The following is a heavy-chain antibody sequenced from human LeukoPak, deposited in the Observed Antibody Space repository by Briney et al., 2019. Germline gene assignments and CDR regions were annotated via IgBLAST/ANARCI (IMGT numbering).Heavy chain of an antibody. D-gene: IGHD6-13*01. CDR3: ARGARAYGSSWYSGLFDY. V-gene: IGHV3-30-3*01. J-gene: IGHJ4*02. CDR2: ISYDGSNK. Sequence: GGSLRLSCAASGFNFSDYYMSWIRQAPGKGLEGVAVISYDGSNKYYADSVKGRFTISRDNSKNTLYLQMNSLRAEDTAVYYCARGARAYGSSWYSGLFDYWGQGTLVTVSS. CDR1: GFNFSDYY.